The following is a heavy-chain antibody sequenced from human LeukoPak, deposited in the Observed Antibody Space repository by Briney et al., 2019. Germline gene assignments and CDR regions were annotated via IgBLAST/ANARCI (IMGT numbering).Heavy chain of an antibody. CDR3: ARRREGSSFDP. D-gene: IGHD1-26*01. Sequence: PGGTLRLSCDASGFIFSDYYMCCFRQAPGEGLVWISYISNPSSTRYYADSVKGRFTISRDNAKNSLYLQMNSLRADDTAVYYCARRREGSSFDPWGQGTLVTVSS. J-gene: IGHJ5*02. CDR1: GFIFSDYY. CDR2: ISNPSSTR. V-gene: IGHV3-11*04.